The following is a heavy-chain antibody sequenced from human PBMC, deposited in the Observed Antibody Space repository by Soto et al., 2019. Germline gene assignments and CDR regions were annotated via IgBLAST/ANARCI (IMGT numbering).Heavy chain of an antibody. J-gene: IGHJ5*02. Sequence: PSETLSLTCTVSGGSISSYYWSWIRQPPGKGLEWIGYIYYSGSTNYNPSLKSRVTISVDTSKNQFSLKLSSVTAADTAVYYCARHCGGDCYSDVWNWFDPWGQGTLVTVSS. CDR1: GGSISSYY. V-gene: IGHV4-59*01. D-gene: IGHD2-21*02. CDR2: IYYSGST. CDR3: ARHCGGDCYSDVWNWFDP.